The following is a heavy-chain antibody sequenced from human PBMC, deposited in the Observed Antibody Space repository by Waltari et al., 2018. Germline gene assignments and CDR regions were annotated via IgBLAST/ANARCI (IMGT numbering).Heavy chain of an antibody. D-gene: IGHD2-2*01. CDR1: GYTFTGYY. J-gene: IGHJ3*02. CDR3: AREEPFSVVVPAAMNAFDI. Sequence: QVQLVQSGAEVKKPGASVKVSCKASGYTFTGYYMHWVRQAPGQGLEWMGRINPNSGGTNYAQKFQGRVTMTRDTSISTAYMELSRLRSDDTAVYYCAREEPFSVVVPAAMNAFDIWGQGTMVTVSS. V-gene: IGHV1-2*06. CDR2: INPNSGGT.